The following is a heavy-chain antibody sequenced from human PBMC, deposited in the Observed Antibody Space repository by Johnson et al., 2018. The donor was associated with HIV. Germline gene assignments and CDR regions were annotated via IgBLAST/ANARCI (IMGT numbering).Heavy chain of an antibody. CDR2: INWTGGST. CDR3: ARDQGELRRTHAFDI. D-gene: IGHD1-14*01. Sequence: QVQLVESGGGLVRPGGSLRLSCTASGFTFSDYYMSWIRQAPGKGLEWVSGINWTGGSTGYADSVKGRFTISRDTSTNTLYLQMNSLRHEDTAVYYCARDQGELRRTHAFDIWGQGTMVTVSS. J-gene: IGHJ3*02. V-gene: IGHV3-11*04. CDR1: GFTFSDYY.